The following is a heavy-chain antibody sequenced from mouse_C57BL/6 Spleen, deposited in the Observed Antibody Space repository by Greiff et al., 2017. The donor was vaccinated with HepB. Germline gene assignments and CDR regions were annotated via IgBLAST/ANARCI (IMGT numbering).Heavy chain of an antibody. CDR2: IYPGSGNT. D-gene: IGHD2-4*01. J-gene: IGHJ1*03. CDR3: AKERYDYDEYFDV. Sequence: QVQLKQSGPELVKPGASVKISCKASGYSFTSYYIHWVKQRPGQGLEWIGWIYPGSGNTKYNEKFKGKATLTADTSSSTAYMQLSSLTSEDSAVYYCAKERYDYDEYFDVWGTGTTVTVSS. CDR1: GYSFTSYY. V-gene: IGHV1-66*01.